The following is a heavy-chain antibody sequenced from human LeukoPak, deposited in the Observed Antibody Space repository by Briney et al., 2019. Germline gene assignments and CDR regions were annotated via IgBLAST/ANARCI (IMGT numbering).Heavy chain of an antibody. V-gene: IGHV4-59*01. J-gene: IGHJ6*03. D-gene: IGHD3-10*01. Sequence: KPSETLSLTCTVSGGSISSYYWSWIRQPPGKGLEWIGYICYSGSTNYNPSLKSRVTISVDTSKNQFYLKLSSVTAADTAVYYCARERPHYYGSGSYYGDYHYYYYMDVWGKGTTVTVSS. CDR2: ICYSGST. CDR1: GGSISSYY. CDR3: ARERPHYYGSGSYYGDYHYYYYMDV.